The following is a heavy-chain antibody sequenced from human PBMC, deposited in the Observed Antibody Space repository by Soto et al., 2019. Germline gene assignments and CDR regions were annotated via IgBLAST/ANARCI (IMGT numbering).Heavy chain of an antibody. CDR3: ARGFRVLNWFDP. Sequence: SETLSLACAVVGGSISGYYWSRIRQPPGKGLEGIVEINHSGSTNYNPSLKSRVTISVDTSKNQFSLKLSSVTAADTAVYYCARGFRVLNWFDPWGQGTLVTVSS. CDR1: GGSISGYY. CDR2: INHSGST. J-gene: IGHJ5*02. D-gene: IGHD2-8*01. V-gene: IGHV4-34*01.